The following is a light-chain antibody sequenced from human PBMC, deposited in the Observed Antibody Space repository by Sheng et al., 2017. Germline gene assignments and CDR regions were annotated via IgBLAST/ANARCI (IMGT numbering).Light chain of an antibody. CDR2: GAS. J-gene: IGKJ2*03. CDR3: HQYGTSPYS. Sequence: DIVLTQSPGALSLSPGETAALSCRASQSVRTNSLAWYQQKPGQAPRLLISGASTRATGIPDRFSGSGSGTDFTLIITRLEPEDFAVYYCHQYGTSPYSFGQGTKLEIK. CDR1: QSVRTNS. V-gene: IGKV3-20*01.